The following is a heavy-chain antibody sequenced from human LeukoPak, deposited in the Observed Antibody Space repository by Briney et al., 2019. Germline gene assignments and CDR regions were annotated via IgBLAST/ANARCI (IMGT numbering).Heavy chain of an antibody. Sequence: PGGSLRLSCAASGLAFSNYGMNWVRQAPGKGLEWVSYITSSSRTRYYADSVKGRFTISRDNAKNSLYLQMSSLRDEDTAVYYCARASGSDGGVDYWGQGTLVTVSS. CDR2: ITSSSRTR. J-gene: IGHJ4*02. CDR3: ARASGSDGGVDY. D-gene: IGHD1-26*01. CDR1: GLAFSNYG. V-gene: IGHV3-48*02.